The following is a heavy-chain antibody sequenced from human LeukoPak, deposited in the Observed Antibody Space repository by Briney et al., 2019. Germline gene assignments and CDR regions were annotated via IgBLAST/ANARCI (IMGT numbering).Heavy chain of an antibody. V-gene: IGHV4-59*01. D-gene: IGHD3-16*01. CDR3: ARVLDLSKRGLDAFDI. J-gene: IGHJ3*02. Sequence: PSGTLSLTCDVSGGSISSYFWSWIRQPPGKGLEWIGYVYYSGSTNYNPSLKSRVTISVDTSKKQFSLKLSSATAADTAVYYCARVLDLSKRGLDAFDIWGQGTMVTVSS. CDR1: GGSISSYF. CDR2: VYYSGST.